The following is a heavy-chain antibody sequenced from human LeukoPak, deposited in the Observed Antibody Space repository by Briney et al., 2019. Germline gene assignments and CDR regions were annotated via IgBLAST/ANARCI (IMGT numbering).Heavy chain of an antibody. D-gene: IGHD2-21*02. CDR1: GFPFSNAL. J-gene: IGHJ1*01. V-gene: IGHV3-15*04. CDR3: ARVGSAMTQYFQH. Sequence: GGSLRLSCAASGFPFSNALMSWVRQAPGKGLEWVGRIETKSDGGTTVYAAPVKGRFTISRDDSKNALYLQMNSLKAEDTAVYYCARVGSAMTQYFQHWGQGTLVTVSS. CDR2: IETKSDGGTT.